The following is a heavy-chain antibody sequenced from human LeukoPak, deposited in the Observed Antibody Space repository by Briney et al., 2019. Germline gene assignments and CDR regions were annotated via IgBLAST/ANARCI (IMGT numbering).Heavy chain of an antibody. CDR1: GFTFGDHA. V-gene: IGHV3-49*04. CDR2: IRSKAYRGTT. CDR3: ARGPIQLWIHNAMDV. Sequence: PGRSLRLYCTGSGFTFGDHAMSWVRQAPGKGLEWVGFIRSKAYRGTTEYAASVKGRFTISRDDSASIAYLQMNSLKTEDTAVYYCARGPIQLWIHNAMDVWGQGTTVTVSS. J-gene: IGHJ6*02. D-gene: IGHD1-1*01.